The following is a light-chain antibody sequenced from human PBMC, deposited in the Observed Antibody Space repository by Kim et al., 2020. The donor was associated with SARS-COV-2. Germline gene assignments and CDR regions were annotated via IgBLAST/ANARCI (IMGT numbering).Light chain of an antibody. V-gene: IGLV1-40*01. Sequence: VAVSCTGSSHTTGAGYDVHWYQQPPGTAPKLLIYGNNNRPSGVPDRFSGSKSGTSASLAIIGLQAEDEAYYYCHSSDSSLSGSELFGGGTQLTVL. CDR1: SHTTGAGYD. CDR3: HSSDSSLSGSEL. J-gene: IGLJ2*01. CDR2: GNN.